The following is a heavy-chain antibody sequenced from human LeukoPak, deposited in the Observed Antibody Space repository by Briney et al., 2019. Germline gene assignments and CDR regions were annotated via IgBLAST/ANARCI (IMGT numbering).Heavy chain of an antibody. D-gene: IGHD3-3*01. V-gene: IGHV4-39*01. CDR2: IYYSGHT. CDR3: ARHRRDHDFWSGSNPTDYYYYMDV. J-gene: IGHJ6*03. CDR1: GGSISSSNYY. Sequence: PSETLYLTCTVSGGSISSSNYYWGWIRQPPGNGLEWIGPIYYSGHTYYNPSLKSRVTIFVDTSQNQFSLKLSSVTAADTAVYYCARHRRDHDFWSGSNPTDYYYYMDVWGKGTSVTVSS.